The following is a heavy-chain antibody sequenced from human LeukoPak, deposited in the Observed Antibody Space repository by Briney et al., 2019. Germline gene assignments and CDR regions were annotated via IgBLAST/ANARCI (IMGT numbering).Heavy chain of an antibody. CDR1: GLTFRNYR. Sequence: GGSLRLSCAASGLTFRNYRMHWVRQAPGKGLEWVSSISSSSSYIYYADSVKGRFTISRDNAKNSLYLQMNSLRADDTAVYYCARALWQQLVNYWGQGTLVTVSS. V-gene: IGHV3-21*01. CDR2: ISSSSSYI. CDR3: ARALWQQLVNY. J-gene: IGHJ4*02. D-gene: IGHD6-13*01.